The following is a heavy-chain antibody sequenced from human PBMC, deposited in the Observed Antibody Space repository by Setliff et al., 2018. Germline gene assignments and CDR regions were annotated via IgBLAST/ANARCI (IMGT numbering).Heavy chain of an antibody. CDR2: ISHSGST. Sequence: SETLSLTCAVSGYSINSDCFWGWIRQPPGKGLEWIGTISHSGSTSYNSSLKSRVTMSVDTSKNQFFLKLSSVTAADTAVYYCARLSWDGLRYYGLDVWGQGATVTAP. D-gene: IGHD3-10*01. CDR3: ARLSWDGLRYYGLDV. J-gene: IGHJ6*02. CDR1: GYSINSDCF. V-gene: IGHV4-38-2*01.